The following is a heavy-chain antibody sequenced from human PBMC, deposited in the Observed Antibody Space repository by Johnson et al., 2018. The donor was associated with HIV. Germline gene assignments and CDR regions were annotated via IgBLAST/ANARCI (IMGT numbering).Heavy chain of an antibody. CDR3: ARDEVAGAFDI. V-gene: IGHV3-30*14. CDR1: GFTFSSYA. CDR2: LSYDGSNK. Sequence: QVQLVESGGDVVQPGRSLRLSCTASGFTFSSYALHWVRQAPGKGLEWVAVLSYDGSNKFYADSVKGRFTISRDNSKNTLYLQMNSLRAEDTAVYYCARDEVAGAFDIWGQGTMVTVSS. J-gene: IGHJ3*02.